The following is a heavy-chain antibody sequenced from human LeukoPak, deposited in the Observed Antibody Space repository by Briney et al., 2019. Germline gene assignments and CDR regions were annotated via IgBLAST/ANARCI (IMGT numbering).Heavy chain of an antibody. Sequence: SETLSLTCTVSGASITRYFWNWIRQPPGKELEWIGYISSGGSTNYNPSLKSRVTISIETSKNQFSLKLTSATAADTAVYYCARGDDYKSTLFDYWGQGTLVTVSS. J-gene: IGHJ4*02. CDR2: ISSGGST. V-gene: IGHV4-59*01. CDR1: GASITRYF. D-gene: IGHD5-12*01. CDR3: ARGDDYKSTLFDY.